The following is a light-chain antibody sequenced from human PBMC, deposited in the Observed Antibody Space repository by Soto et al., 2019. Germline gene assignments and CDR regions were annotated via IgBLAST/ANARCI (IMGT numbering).Light chain of an antibody. CDR2: GVS. V-gene: IGKV3-20*01. CDR3: QQYGSSPIT. Sequence: EIVMMQSPATLSVSPGESVTLSCRASQLFSSNLAWYQHKPGQAPRLLIYGVSTRDTGVPDRFSGSASGTDFTLTISRLEPEDFALYYCQQYGSSPITFGQGTRLEIK. J-gene: IGKJ5*01. CDR1: QLFSSN.